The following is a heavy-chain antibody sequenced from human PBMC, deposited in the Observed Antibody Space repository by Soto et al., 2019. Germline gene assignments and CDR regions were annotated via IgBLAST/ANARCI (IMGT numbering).Heavy chain of an antibody. D-gene: IGHD3-22*01. J-gene: IGHJ6*02. CDR2: IDPSDSYT. CDR3: AKSYDLYYGMDV. Sequence: PGESLKISCKGSGYSFTSYWISWVRQMPGKGLEWMGRIDPSDSYTNYSPSFQGHVTISADKSISTAYLQWSSLKASDTAMYYCAKSYDLYYGMDVWGQGPTVTVYS. CDR1: GYSFTSYW. V-gene: IGHV5-10-1*01.